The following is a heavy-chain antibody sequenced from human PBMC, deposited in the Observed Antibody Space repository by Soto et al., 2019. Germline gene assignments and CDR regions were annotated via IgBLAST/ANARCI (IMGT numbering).Heavy chain of an antibody. Sequence: QVQLQESGPGLVRPSGTVSLTCAVSGLSISSDNWWSWVRQPPGKGLAWIGEIHHSGSTNYIPSLKSRVTMSVVPSKDLFSLTLNSVTAADTAFYYCARDQGSHPGDWGQGTLVSVSS. V-gene: IGHV4-4*02. CDR3: ARDQGSHPGD. CDR1: GLSISSDNW. CDR2: IHHSGST. J-gene: IGHJ4*02. D-gene: IGHD6-13*01.